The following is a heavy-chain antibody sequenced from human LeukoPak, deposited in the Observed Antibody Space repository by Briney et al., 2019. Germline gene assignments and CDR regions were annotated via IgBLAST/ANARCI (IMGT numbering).Heavy chain of an antibody. CDR2: IIPILGIA. Sequence: ASVKVSCKASGGTFSSYTMSWVRQAPGQGLEWMGRIIPILGIANYAQKFQGRVTITADKSASTAYMELSSLRSEDTAVYYCARDLLDGTPSLDYWGQGTLVTVSS. CDR3: ARDLLDGTPSLDY. V-gene: IGHV1-69*04. D-gene: IGHD1-1*01. CDR1: GGTFSSYT. J-gene: IGHJ4*02.